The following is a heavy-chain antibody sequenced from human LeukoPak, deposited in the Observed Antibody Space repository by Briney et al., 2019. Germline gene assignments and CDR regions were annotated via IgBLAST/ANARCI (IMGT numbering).Heavy chain of an antibody. V-gene: IGHV1-69*06. CDR2: IIPIFGTA. Sequence: SVKVSCKASGGTFSSYAISWVRQAPGQGLEWMGGIIPIFGTANYAQKFQGRVTITADKSTSTAYMELSSLRSEDTAVYYCARGGSEYQLPNWFDPWGQGTLVTVSS. J-gene: IGHJ5*02. CDR3: ARGGSEYQLPNWFDP. CDR1: GGTFSSYA. D-gene: IGHD2-2*01.